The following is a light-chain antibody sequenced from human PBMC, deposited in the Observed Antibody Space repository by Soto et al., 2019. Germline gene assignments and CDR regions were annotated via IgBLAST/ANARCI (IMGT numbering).Light chain of an antibody. Sequence: EIVLTQSPGTLSLSPGERATLSCRASQSVSSSYLAWYQQKPGQAPRLLIFRASSRATGIPDRFSGSGSGTDFTLTISRLEPEDFAVYYCQQYSSYPLTFGGGTKVDIK. CDR2: RAS. J-gene: IGKJ4*01. CDR3: QQYSSYPLT. V-gene: IGKV3-20*01. CDR1: QSVSSSY.